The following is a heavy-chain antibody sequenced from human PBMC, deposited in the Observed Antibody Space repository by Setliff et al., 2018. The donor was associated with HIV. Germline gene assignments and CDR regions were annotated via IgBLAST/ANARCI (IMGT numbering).Heavy chain of an antibody. V-gene: IGHV4-61*02. J-gene: IGHJ4*02. CDR2: LHLSGDT. CDR1: GDSINSGTYY. Sequence: SETLSLTCTVSGDSINSGTYYWSWIRQPAGKGLEWIGRLHLSGDTNYNPSLKSRVTMSIDTSKNQFSLKLSSGTAADTAVYYCARVGYHGSGRYSFDYWGQGTLVTVSS. CDR3: ARVGYHGSGRYSFDY. D-gene: IGHD3-10*01.